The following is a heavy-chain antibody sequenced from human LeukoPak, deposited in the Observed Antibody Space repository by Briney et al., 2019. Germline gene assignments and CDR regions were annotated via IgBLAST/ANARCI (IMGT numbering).Heavy chain of an antibody. CDR1: GFTLSSYG. J-gene: IGHJ4*02. V-gene: IGHV3-30*02. D-gene: IGHD1-26*01. CDR3: AKDKKWELSSDPDY. CDR2: IRYDGSNK. Sequence: LAGGSLRLSCAASGFTLSSYGMHWVRQAPGKGLEWVAFIRYDGSNKYYADSVKGRFTISRDNSKNTLYLQMNSLRAEDTAVYYCAKDKKWELSSDPDYWGQGTLVTVSS.